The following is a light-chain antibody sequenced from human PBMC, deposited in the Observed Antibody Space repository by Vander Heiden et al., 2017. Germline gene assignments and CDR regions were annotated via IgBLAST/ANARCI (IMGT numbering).Light chain of an antibody. Sequence: EIVMTQSPATLSVSPGERATLSCRASQSVSRKLAWYQQRPGQAPRLLIYGASTRATDIPARFSGSGSGTEFSLTISSLQSEDFAVYYCHQYNNWPYTFGQGTKLEI. CDR1: QSVSRK. CDR3: HQYNNWPYT. J-gene: IGKJ2*01. CDR2: GAS. V-gene: IGKV3-15*01.